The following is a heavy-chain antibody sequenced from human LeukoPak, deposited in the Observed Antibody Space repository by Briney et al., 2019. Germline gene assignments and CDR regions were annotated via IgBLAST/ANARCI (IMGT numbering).Heavy chain of an antibody. D-gene: IGHD6-19*01. CDR2: IHYSGST. Sequence: AETLSLTCTVSGGSINGFYWSWIRQPPGQGLEWIGYIHYSGSTKYNPSLKSRVTISVDTSKNQFSLKLSSVTAADTAVYYCARWYSSGWAFDYWGQGTLVTVSS. V-gene: IGHV4-59*08. CDR1: GGSINGFY. J-gene: IGHJ4*02. CDR3: ARWYSSGWAFDY.